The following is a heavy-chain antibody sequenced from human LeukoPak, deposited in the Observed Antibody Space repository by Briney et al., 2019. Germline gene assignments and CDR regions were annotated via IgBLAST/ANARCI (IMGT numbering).Heavy chain of an antibody. V-gene: IGHV4-39*01. CDR2: IDKSGST. Sequence: SETLSLTCIVSGGSISSSRYYWGWIRQPPGKGLEWIGRIDKSGSTSYNPSLRSRVTISVDTSKNQFSLNLISVTAADTAVYYCARAVVLYYFDYWGQGTLVTVSS. CDR3: ARAVVLYYFDY. J-gene: IGHJ4*02. CDR1: GGSISSSRYY. D-gene: IGHD3-22*01.